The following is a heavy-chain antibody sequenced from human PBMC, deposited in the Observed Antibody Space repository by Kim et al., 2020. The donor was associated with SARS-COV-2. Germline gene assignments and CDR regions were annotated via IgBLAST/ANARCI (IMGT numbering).Heavy chain of an antibody. D-gene: IGHD2-2*02. CDR2: IIPIFGTA. Sequence: SVKVSCKASGGTFSSYAISWVRQAPGQGLEWMGGIIPIFGTANYAQKFQGRVTITADESTSTAYMELSSLRSEDTAVYYCAREVVVVPAAIAVFLGPWFDPWGQGTLVTVSS. CDR1: GGTFSSYA. V-gene: IGHV1-69*13. CDR3: AREVVVVPAAIAVFLGPWFDP. J-gene: IGHJ5*02.